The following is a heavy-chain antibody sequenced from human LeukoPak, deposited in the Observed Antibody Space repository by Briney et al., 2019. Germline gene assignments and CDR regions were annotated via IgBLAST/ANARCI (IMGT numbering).Heavy chain of an antibody. CDR1: GGSISSYY. J-gene: IGHJ6*02. D-gene: IGHD2-15*01. CDR3: ARDQDIVVVVAATKRLYYYGMDV. Sequence: SETLSFTCTVSGGSISSYYWSWIRQPTGKGLEWLGYIYYSGSTNYNPSLKSRVTISVDTSKNQFSLKLSSVTAADTAVYYCARDQDIVVVVAATKRLYYYGMDVWGQGTTVTVSS. V-gene: IGHV4-59*01. CDR2: IYYSGST.